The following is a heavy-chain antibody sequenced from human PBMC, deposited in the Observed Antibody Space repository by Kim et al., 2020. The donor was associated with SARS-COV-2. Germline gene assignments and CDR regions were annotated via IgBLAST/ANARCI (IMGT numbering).Heavy chain of an antibody. CDR3: ARVYRVGRYYYDSSGYSH. D-gene: IGHD3-22*01. Sequence: GGSLRLSCAASGFTFSSYWMHWVRQAPGKGLVWVSRINSDGSSTSYADSVKGRFTISRDNAKNTLYLQMNSLRAEDTAVYYCARVYRVGRYYYDSSGYSHWGQGTLVTVSS. V-gene: IGHV3-74*01. CDR1: GFTFSSYW. J-gene: IGHJ1*01. CDR2: INSDGSST.